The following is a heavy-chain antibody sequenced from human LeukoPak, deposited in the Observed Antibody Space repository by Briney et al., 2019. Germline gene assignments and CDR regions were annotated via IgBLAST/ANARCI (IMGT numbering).Heavy chain of an antibody. CDR2: IKQDGSGK. J-gene: IGHJ5*02. CDR1: GFTFSTYW. CDR3: ARDRGVAADGTVGWFDP. D-gene: IGHD6-13*01. Sequence: PGGSLRLSCAASGFTFSTYWMTWVRQAPGKGLEWVANIKQDGSGKTYVDSVKGRFTISRDNAKNSLYLQMYSLRAEDTAVYYCARDRGVAADGTVGWFDPWGQGTLITVSS. V-gene: IGHV3-7*01.